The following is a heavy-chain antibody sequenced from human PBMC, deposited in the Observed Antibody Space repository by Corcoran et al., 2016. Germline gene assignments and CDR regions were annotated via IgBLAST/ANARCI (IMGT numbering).Heavy chain of an antibody. V-gene: IGHV1-69*01. CDR1: GCTFSSYA. Sequence: QVQLVQAGAEVTKPGSSVKVSCKASGCTFSSYAISWVRQAPGQGLEWMGGIIPIFGTANYAQKFQGRVTITADESTSTAYMELSSLRYEDPAVYYCARGAATYYYDPNWFDPWGQGTLVSGSS. J-gene: IGHJ5*02. D-gene: IGHD3-22*01. CDR2: IIPIFGTA. CDR3: ARGAATYYYDPNWFDP.